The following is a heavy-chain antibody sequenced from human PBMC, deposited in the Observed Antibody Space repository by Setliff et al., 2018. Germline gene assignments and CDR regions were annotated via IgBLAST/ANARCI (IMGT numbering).Heavy chain of an antibody. Sequence: ASVKVSCKASGYTLSNSILSWVRQAPGQGLEWVGWISAYNGKTYSAQKFQDRVTLTTHTSTNMGYLELNSLRSDDTAVYYCARDLNRWVGEFAFDIWGQGTMVTVSS. V-gene: IGHV1-18*01. CDR1: GYTLSNSI. CDR2: ISAYNGKT. D-gene: IGHD3-10*01. J-gene: IGHJ3*02. CDR3: ARDLNRWVGEFAFDI.